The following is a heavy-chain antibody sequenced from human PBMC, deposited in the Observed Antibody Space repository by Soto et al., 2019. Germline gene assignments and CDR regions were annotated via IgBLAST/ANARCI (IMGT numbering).Heavy chain of an antibody. Sequence: PGGSLRLSCAASGFTFCSYWMSSARQAPGKGLEWVAKRKQDGSEKYYVDSVKGRFTISRDNAKNSLYLQMNSLRADDTAVYYCARVAVTNERYSYYYCYRDVWGKGTTVT. V-gene: IGHV3-7*01. CDR3: ARVAVTNERYSYYYCYRDV. CDR1: GFTFCSYW. J-gene: IGHJ6*03. D-gene: IGHD1-1*01. CDR2: RKQDGSEK.